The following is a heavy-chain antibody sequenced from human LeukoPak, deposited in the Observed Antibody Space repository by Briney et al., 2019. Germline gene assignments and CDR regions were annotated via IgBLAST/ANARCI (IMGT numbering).Heavy chain of an antibody. V-gene: IGHV1-18*04. D-gene: IGHD4-17*01. Sequence: ASVKVSCKASGYTFSSYYVHWVRQAPGQGLEWMGWISGYNGNTNYAQKLQGRVTMTTDTSTSTAYLRLRSMKSDDTAVYYCARDMDYGDYGNWFDPWGQGTLVTVSS. CDR1: GYTFSSYY. CDR2: ISGYNGNT. CDR3: ARDMDYGDYGNWFDP. J-gene: IGHJ5*02.